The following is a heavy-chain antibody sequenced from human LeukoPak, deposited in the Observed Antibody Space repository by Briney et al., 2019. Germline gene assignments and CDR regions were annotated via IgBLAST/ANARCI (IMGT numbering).Heavy chain of an antibody. J-gene: IGHJ5*02. CDR1: GGSISSSSYY. Sequence: SETLSLTCTVSGGSISSSSYYWGWIRQPPGKGLEWIGSIYYSGSTYYNPSLKSRVTISVDTSKNQFSLKLSSVTAADTAAYYCARCDSSGYPTNWFDPWGQGTLVTVSS. D-gene: IGHD3-22*01. CDR3: ARCDSSGYPTNWFDP. CDR2: IYYSGST. V-gene: IGHV4-39*01.